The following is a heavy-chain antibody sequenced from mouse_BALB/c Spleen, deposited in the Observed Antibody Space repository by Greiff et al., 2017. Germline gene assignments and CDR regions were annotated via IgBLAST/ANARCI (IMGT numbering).Heavy chain of an antibody. CDR1: GYTFTSYW. CDR3: TRDGRLRRGNYYAMDY. Sequence: VQLQQPGAELVKPGASVKMSCKASGYTFTSYWMHWVKQRPGQGLEWIGVIDPSDSYTSYNQKFKGKATLTVDTSSSTAYMQLSSLTSEDSAVYYCTRDGRLRRGNYYAMDYWGQGTSVTVAS. CDR2: IDPSDSYT. J-gene: IGHJ4*01. D-gene: IGHD2-2*01. V-gene: IGHV1S127*01.